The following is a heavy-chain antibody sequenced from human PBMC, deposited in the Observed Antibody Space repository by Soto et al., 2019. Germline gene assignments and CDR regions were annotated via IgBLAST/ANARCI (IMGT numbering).Heavy chain of an antibody. CDR3: ARHMGLVRGNDAFDI. J-gene: IGHJ3*02. CDR1: GGSISSSDYY. V-gene: IGHV4-39*01. Sequence: PSETLSLTCTVSGGSISSSDYYWGWIRQPPGKGLEWIGNIYYSGSASYNPSLKSRVTISVDTSKNRVSLKLSSVTAADTAVYYCARHMGLVRGNDAFDIWGQGTMVTVSS. D-gene: IGHD3-10*01. CDR2: IYYSGSA.